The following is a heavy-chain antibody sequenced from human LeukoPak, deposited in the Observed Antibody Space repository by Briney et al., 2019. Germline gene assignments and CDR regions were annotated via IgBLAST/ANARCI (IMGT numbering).Heavy chain of an antibody. Sequence: GGSLRLSCAASGFTFSSYWMHWVRQAPGKGLVWVSRINSDGSSTSYADSVKGRFTISRDNAKNTLYLQMNSLRAEDTAVYYCAKEAISGSIYYFDYWGQGTLVTVSS. V-gene: IGHV3-74*01. CDR3: AKEAISGSIYYFDY. CDR2: INSDGSST. J-gene: IGHJ4*02. CDR1: GFTFSSYW. D-gene: IGHD3-10*01.